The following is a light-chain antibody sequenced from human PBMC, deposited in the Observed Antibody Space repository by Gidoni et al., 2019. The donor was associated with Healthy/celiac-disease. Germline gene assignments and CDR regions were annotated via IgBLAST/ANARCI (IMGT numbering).Light chain of an antibody. CDR1: QDISKY. CDR3: QQYDNLPYT. Sequence: DTQMTQSPSSLSASVGDSVTITCQASQDISKYLNWYQQKPEKAPKLLIYDASNLETGVPSRFSGSRSGTDFTFTISSLQPEDIATYYCQQYDNLPYTCGQGTKLEIK. J-gene: IGKJ2*01. V-gene: IGKV1-33*01. CDR2: DAS.